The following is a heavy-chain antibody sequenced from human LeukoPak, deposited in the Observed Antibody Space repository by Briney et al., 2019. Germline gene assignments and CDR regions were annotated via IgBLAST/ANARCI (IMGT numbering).Heavy chain of an antibody. CDR1: GFTFSSYG. CDR2: IWYDGSNK. V-gene: IGHV3-33*01. D-gene: IGHD5-18*01. Sequence: QLGGSLRLSCAASGFTFSSYGMPWVRQAPGRGLEWVAVIWYDGSNKYYADSVKGRFTISRDNSKNTLYLQMNSLRAEDTAVYYCARDRRIQLWLTRDYYFDYWGQGTLVTVSS. CDR3: ARDRRIQLWLTRDYYFDY. J-gene: IGHJ4*02.